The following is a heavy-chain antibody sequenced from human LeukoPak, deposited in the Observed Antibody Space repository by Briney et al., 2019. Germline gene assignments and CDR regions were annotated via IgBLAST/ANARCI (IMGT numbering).Heavy chain of an antibody. CDR1: GYSISSGYY. J-gene: IGHJ4*02. D-gene: IGHD2-2*01. Sequence: SETLSLTCTVTGYSISSGYYWGWIRQPPGKGLEWIGSIYHSGSTYYNLSLKSRVTISVDTSKNQFSLKLSSVTAADTAVYYCAGDLIGYHKFDYWGQGTLVTVSS. V-gene: IGHV4-38-2*02. CDR2: IYHSGST. CDR3: AGDLIGYHKFDY.